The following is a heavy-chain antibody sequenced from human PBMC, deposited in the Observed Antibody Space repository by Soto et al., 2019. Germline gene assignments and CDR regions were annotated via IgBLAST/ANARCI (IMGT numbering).Heavy chain of an antibody. D-gene: IGHD3-16*01. CDR1: GDSVSSNSAA. J-gene: IGHJ6*02. V-gene: IGHV6-1*01. CDR3: ARYSVLLGGSIYYYYGMDV. CDR2: TYYRSKWYN. Sequence: PSQTLSLTCAISGDSVSSNSAAWNWIRQSPSRGLEWLGRTYYRSKWYNDYAVSVKSRITINPDTSKNQFSLQLNSVTPEDTAVYYCARYSVLLGGSIYYYYGMDVWGQGTTVTVSS.